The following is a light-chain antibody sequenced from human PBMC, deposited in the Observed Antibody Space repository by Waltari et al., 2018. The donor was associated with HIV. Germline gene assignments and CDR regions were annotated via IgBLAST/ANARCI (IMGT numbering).Light chain of an antibody. V-gene: IGLV2-11*01. CDR2: DVT. Sequence: QSALTQPRSVSGSPGQSVTISCTGTGRDVGNFNFPSCYQQHPGKAPKLVIDDVTKRPSGGPELCPGSKSGNTSALTSSELRTEDEADYYCCTDAAKYGICGGGTKLTVL. CDR3: CTDAAKYGI. CDR1: GRDVGNFNF. J-gene: IGLJ2*01.